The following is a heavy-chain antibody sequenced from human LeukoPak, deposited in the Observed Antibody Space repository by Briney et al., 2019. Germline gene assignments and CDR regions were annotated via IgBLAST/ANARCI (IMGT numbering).Heavy chain of an antibody. D-gene: IGHD2-2*01. CDR2: IIPIFGTA. CDR1: GGTFSSYA. J-gene: IGHJ5*02. V-gene: IGHV1-69*05. Sequence: GASVKVSCKASGGTFSSYAISWVRQPPGQGLEWMGGIIPIFGTANYAQKFQGRVTITTDESTSTAYMELSSLRSEDTAVYYCARAGVSKYCSSTSCLNWFDPWGQGTLVTVSS. CDR3: ARAGVSKYCSSTSCLNWFDP.